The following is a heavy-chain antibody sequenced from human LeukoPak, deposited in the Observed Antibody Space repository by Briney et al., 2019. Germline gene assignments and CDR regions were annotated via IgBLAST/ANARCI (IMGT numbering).Heavy chain of an antibody. CDR2: ISSSSSYI. CDR1: GFTFSSYS. Sequence: GGSLRLSCAASGFTFSSYSMNWVGQAPGKGLEWVSSISSSSSYIYYADSVKGRFTISRDNAKNSLYLQMNSLRAEDTAVYYCARVNWGYYDSTYWGQGTLVTVSS. J-gene: IGHJ4*02. CDR3: ARVNWGYYDSTY. V-gene: IGHV3-21*01. D-gene: IGHD3-22*01.